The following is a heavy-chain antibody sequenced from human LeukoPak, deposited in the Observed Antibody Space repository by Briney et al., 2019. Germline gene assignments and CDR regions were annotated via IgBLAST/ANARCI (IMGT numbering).Heavy chain of an antibody. D-gene: IGHD6-19*01. V-gene: IGHV3-9*01. CDR3: ARDSYWGSWPQYSSGPSYYYYYMDV. Sequence: PGRSLRLSCAASGFTFDDYAMHWVRQAPGKDLEWVSGISWNSGSIGYADSVKGRFTISRDNAKNSLYLQMNSLRAEDTAVYYRARDSYWGSWPQYSSGPSYYYYYMDVWGKGTTVTVSS. CDR1: GFTFDDYA. J-gene: IGHJ6*03. CDR2: ISWNSGSI.